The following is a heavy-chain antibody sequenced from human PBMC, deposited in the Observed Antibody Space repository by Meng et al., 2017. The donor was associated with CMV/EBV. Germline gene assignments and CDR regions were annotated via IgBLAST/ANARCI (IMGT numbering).Heavy chain of an antibody. V-gene: IGHV4-34*01. CDR3: ARESMVRGED. Sequence: QVQYQQSVAGPCKPSYTQPLTRAGDGGSFSGYYWSWIRQPPGNGLEWIGEINHSGSTNYTPSLKSRVTISVDTSKNQFSLKLSSVTAADTAVYYCARESMVRGEDWCQETLVTVSS. D-gene: IGHD3-10*01. CDR1: GGSFSGYY. CDR2: INHSGST. J-gene: IGHJ4*02.